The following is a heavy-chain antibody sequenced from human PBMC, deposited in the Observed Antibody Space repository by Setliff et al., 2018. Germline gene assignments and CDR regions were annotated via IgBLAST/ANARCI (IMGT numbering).Heavy chain of an antibody. J-gene: IGHJ4*02. CDR3: AGPNHFDY. V-gene: IGHV4-38-2*01. CDR1: GFSISSGYY. CDR2: IHHSGKA. Sequence: SETLSLTCAVSGFSISSGYYWGWIRQPPGKGLEWIVNIHHSGKAYYNPSLKSRLTISVDTSKNQFSLKLSSVTAADTAMYYCAGPNHFDYWGQGTQVTVSS.